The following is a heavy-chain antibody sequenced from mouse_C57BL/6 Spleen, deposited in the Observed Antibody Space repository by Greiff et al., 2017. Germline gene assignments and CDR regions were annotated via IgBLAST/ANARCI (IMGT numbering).Heavy chain of an antibody. CDR1: GYTFTDYN. CDR2: INPNNGGT. CDR3: AIRWDDGYYPSCFAY. Sequence: EVQLQQSGPELVKPGASVKMSCKASGYTFTDYNMHWVKQSHGKSLEWIGYINPNNGGTSYNQKFKGKATLTVNKSSSTAYMELRSLTSEDSAVYYCAIRWDDGYYPSCFAYWGQGTLVTVSA. J-gene: IGHJ3*01. D-gene: IGHD2-3*01. V-gene: IGHV1-22*01.